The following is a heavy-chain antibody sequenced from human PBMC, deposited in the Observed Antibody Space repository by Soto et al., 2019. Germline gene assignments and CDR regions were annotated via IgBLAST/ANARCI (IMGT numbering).Heavy chain of an antibody. Sequence: ASVKVSCKASGYTFTSYGISWVRQAPGQGLEWMGIINPSGGSTSYAQKFQGRVTMTRDTSTSTVYMELSSLRSEDTAVYYCARCAAKLPAPYYYYYMDVWGKGTTVTVSS. CDR3: ARCAAKLPAPYYYYYMDV. CDR1: GYTFTSYG. CDR2: INPSGGST. V-gene: IGHV1-46*03. J-gene: IGHJ6*03.